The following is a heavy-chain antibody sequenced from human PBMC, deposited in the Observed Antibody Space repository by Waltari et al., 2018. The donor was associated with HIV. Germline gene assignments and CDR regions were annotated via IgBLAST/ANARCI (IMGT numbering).Heavy chain of an antibody. Sequence: QVQLQESGPGLVKPSETLSLTCTVSGGSVRSGKYYWSWIRQPPGKGLEWIGYIYYSGSTSYNPSLKSRVTISVDTSKNQFSLKLTSVTAADTAVYYCARDSDTARDYFQHWGQGTLVTVSS. CDR2: IYYSGST. J-gene: IGHJ1*01. CDR1: GGSVRSGKYY. V-gene: IGHV4-61*01. CDR3: ARDSDTARDYFQH.